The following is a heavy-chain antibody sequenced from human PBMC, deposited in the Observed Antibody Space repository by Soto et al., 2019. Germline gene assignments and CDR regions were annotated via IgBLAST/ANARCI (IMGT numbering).Heavy chain of an antibody. CDR1: GFTFSSYA. Sequence: GGSLRLSCAASGFTFSSYAMSWVRQAPGKGLEWVSAISGSGGSTYYADSVKGRFTISRDNSKNTLYLQMNSLRAEDTAVYYCARDGDSSGYYYINYYGMDVWGQGTTVTVSS. CDR3: ARDGDSSGYYYINYYGMDV. V-gene: IGHV3-23*01. J-gene: IGHJ6*02. CDR2: ISGSGGST. D-gene: IGHD3-22*01.